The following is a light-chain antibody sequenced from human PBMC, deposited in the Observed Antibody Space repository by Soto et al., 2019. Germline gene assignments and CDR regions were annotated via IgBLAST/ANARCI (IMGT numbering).Light chain of an antibody. J-gene: IGKJ2*01. CDR2: RTS. V-gene: IGKV1-5*03. CDR3: QQYNSFYT. Sequence: DIQMTQSPSTLSASVGDRVTITCRASQSISGWLAWYQQKPGRAPKLLIYRTSSLESGVPSRFNGSVSGTESTLTLSSLKPDDFATYSCQQYNSFYTFGQGTKLEIK. CDR1: QSISGW.